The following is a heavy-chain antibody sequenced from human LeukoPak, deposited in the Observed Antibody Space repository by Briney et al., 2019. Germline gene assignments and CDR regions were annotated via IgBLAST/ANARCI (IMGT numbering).Heavy chain of an antibody. CDR1: GFTFSTYS. J-gene: IGHJ4*02. CDR3: AKDVVPDSGWDLDH. Sequence: GRSLRLSCAASGFTFSTYSMTWGRQAPGKGLGWVSSIYGSGERTFYADSVRGRFTVSRDNSKNTLYLEMNSLRAEDTAVYFCAKDVVPDSGWDLDHWGQGTLVTVSS. D-gene: IGHD6-19*01. V-gene: IGHV3-23*01. CDR2: IYGSGERT.